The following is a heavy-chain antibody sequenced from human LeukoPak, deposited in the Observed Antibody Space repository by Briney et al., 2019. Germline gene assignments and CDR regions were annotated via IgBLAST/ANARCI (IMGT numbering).Heavy chain of an antibody. CDR3: ARHRGDIVLMVYAPFDY. V-gene: IGHV4-34*01. Sequence: PSETLSLTCAVYGGSFSAYYWSWIRQPPGRGLEWIGEINHSGNTNYNPSLKSRVTISVDTSKNQFSLKLSSVTAADTAVYYCARHRGDIVLMVYAPFDYWGQGTLVTVSS. CDR1: GGSFSAYY. D-gene: IGHD2-8*01. J-gene: IGHJ4*02. CDR2: INHSGNT.